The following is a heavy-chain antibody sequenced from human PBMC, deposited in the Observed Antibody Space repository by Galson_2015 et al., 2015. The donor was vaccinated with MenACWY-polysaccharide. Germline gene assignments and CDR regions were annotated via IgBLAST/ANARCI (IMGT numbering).Heavy chain of an antibody. CDR2: IYYSGST. J-gene: IGHJ2*01. D-gene: IGHD3-3*01. Sequence: LRLSCAASGFTFSSYAMSWVRQPPGKGLEWIGSIYYSGSTYYNPSLKSRVTISVDTSKNQFSLKLSSVTAADTAVYYCARGSPRITIFGVVLKYWYFDLWGRGTLVTVSS. CDR1: GFTFSSYA. CDR3: ARGSPRITIFGVVLKYWYFDL. V-gene: IGHV4-38-2*01.